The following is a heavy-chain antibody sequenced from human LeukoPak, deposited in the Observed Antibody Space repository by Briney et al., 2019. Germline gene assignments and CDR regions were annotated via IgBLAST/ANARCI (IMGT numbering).Heavy chain of an antibody. CDR3: ARFIWVAVAGIVERYFDY. CDR2: IYPVDYDT. Sequence: GESLQISGKGSGDSFTSYWIGWVRQMTGKGLEWMGVIYPVDYDTRNSPSFQGQGTISARKCISTGYQQWSSLKASDTAMYYCARFIWVAVAGIVERYFDYWGQGTLVTVSS. V-gene: IGHV5-51*01. J-gene: IGHJ4*02. CDR1: GDSFTSYW. D-gene: IGHD6-19*01.